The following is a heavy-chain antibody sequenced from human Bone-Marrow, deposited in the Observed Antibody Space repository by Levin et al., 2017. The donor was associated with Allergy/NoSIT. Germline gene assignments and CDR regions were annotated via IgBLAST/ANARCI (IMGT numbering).Heavy chain of an antibody. CDR3: AREYYMHV. CDR2: IHESGTT. V-gene: IGHV4-39*07. Sequence: SQTLSLTCAVSGGSISSSSFYWGWIRQPPGKGLEWIGNIHESGTTKYNPSLKSRVTISVDTSKNQFSLQLNSVTAADTAVYFCAREYYMHVWGKGTTVTVSS. J-gene: IGHJ6*03. CDR1: GGSISSSSFY.